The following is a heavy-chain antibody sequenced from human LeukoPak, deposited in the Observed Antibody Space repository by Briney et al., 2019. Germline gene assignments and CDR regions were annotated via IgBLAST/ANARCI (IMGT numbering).Heavy chain of an antibody. D-gene: IGHD2-15*01. J-gene: IGHJ4*02. CDR3: AKDRRGYCSDSTCLGSFDF. CDR2: ISGSGAGT. V-gene: IGHV3-23*01. Sequence: PGGSLRLSCAASGFAFSSYAMTWVRQAPGKGLEWVSLISGSGAGTYYADSVKGRFTVSRDQSKKTLNLQMNSLRVEDAAVYYCAKDRRGYCSDSTCLGSFDFWGQGTLVTVSS. CDR1: GFAFSSYA.